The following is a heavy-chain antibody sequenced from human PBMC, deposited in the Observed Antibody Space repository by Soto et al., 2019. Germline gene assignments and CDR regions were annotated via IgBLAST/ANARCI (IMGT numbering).Heavy chain of an antibody. CDR1: GFTFRIYS. D-gene: IGHD3-16*01. CDR2: MWYDGTNK. V-gene: IGHV3-33*01. J-gene: IGHJ3*02. Sequence: GGSLRLSCAASGFTFRIYSMHWVRQSPGKGLEWVAVMWYDGTNKYYGESVKGRFTISRDNSENTLYLQMNSLRVEDTAVYYCARDATFGAKGGSFDIWGHGTLVTVSS. CDR3: ARDATFGAKGGSFDI.